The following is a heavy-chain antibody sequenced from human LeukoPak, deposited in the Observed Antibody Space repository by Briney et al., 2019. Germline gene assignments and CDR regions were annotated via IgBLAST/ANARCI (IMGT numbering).Heavy chain of an antibody. V-gene: IGHV4-61*08. D-gene: IGHD3-22*01. J-gene: IGHJ3*02. Sequence: SETLSLTCIVSGGSVSSGDYYWSWIRQPPGKGLEWIGEINHGGSTNYNPSLKSRVTISVDTSKNQFSLKLSSVTAADTAVYYCARGVSLAKFLNYYSRLDAFDIWGQGTMVTVSS. CDR2: INHGGST. CDR1: GGSVSSGDYY. CDR3: ARGVSLAKFLNYYSRLDAFDI.